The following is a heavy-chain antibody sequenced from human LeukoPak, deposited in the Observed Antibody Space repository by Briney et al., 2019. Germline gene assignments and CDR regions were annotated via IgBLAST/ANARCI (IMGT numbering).Heavy chain of an antibody. D-gene: IGHD6-19*01. CDR3: ARAHGGGSGWTQNKSLIFWFDP. Sequence: SETLSLTCTVSGDPINSYSWSWIRQPPGKGLEWIGYIYYSGSTNYNPSLKSRVTISVDTSKNQYSLKLNSMTTADTAVYYCARAHGGGSGWTQNKSLIFWFDPWGQGTLVTVSS. J-gene: IGHJ5*02. V-gene: IGHV4-59*01. CDR1: GDPINSYS. CDR2: IYYSGST.